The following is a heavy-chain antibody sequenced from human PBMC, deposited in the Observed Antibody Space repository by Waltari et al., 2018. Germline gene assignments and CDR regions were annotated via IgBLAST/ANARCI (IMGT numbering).Heavy chain of an antibody. V-gene: IGHV3-66*02. J-gene: IGHJ3*02. CDR2: SYSGGST. CDR1: GFTVSSNY. CDR3: ARARITMIVPGPQDAFDI. D-gene: IGHD3-22*01. Sequence: EVQLVESGGGLVQPGGSLRLSCAASGFTVSSNYMSWVRQAPGKGLEWVSVSYSGGSTYYADSVKGRFTISRDNSKNTLYLQMNSLRAEDTAVYYCARARITMIVPGPQDAFDIWGQGTMVTVSS.